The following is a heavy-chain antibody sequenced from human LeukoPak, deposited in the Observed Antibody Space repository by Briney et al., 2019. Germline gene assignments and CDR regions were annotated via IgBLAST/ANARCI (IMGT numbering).Heavy chain of an antibody. CDR3: AKTTGSNLWYFDL. Sequence: GGSLRLSXAASGFTFSSYAMSWVRQAPGKGLEWVSAIGGSGGSTYYADSVKGRFTISRDNSKNTLYLQMNSLRAEDTAVYYCAKTTGSNLWYFDLWGRGTLVTVSS. CDR1: GFTFSSYA. D-gene: IGHD2-8*02. CDR2: IGGSGGST. J-gene: IGHJ2*01. V-gene: IGHV3-23*01.